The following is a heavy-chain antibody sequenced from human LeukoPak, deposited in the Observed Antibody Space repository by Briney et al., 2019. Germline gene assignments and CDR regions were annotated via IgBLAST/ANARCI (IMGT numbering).Heavy chain of an antibody. CDR1: GFSFDSFW. J-gene: IGHJ6*02. D-gene: IGHD2-2*02. V-gene: IGHV3-7*01. CDR3: ARGPEGWLYSYLHYSAMDV. CDR2: IKQDGSEK. Sequence: GGSLRLSCEASGFSFDSFWMTWVRQAPGKGLEWVANIKQDGSEKYYVDSVRGRFTLSRDNAKNSLSLQMDSLRVDDTAVYYWARGPEGWLYSYLHYSAMDVGAQGTTPTAPS.